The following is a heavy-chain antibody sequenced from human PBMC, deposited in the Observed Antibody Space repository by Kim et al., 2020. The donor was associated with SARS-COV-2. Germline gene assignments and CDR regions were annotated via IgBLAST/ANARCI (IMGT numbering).Heavy chain of an antibody. D-gene: IGHD4-4*01. V-gene: IGHV4-39*01. CDR1: GGSISSSSYY. J-gene: IGHJ4*02. CDR3: ARQRRDDYSFDY. CDR2: IYYSGST. Sequence: SETLSLTCTVSGGSISSSSYYWGWIRQPPGKGLEWIGSIYYSGSTYYNPSLKSRVTISVDTSKKQFSLKVTSVTAADTAVYYCARQRRDDYSFDYWGQGTLVTVSS.